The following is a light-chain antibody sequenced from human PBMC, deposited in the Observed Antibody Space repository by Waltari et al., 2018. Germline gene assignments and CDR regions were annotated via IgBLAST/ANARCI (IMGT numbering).Light chain of an antibody. V-gene: IGLV2-23*02. CDR3: SSYAGSSKGV. Sequence: SALTQPASVSGSPGQSIPISCPGTSSDVGNYKRVSWYQQHPGKAPKLLIYAVSKRPSGVSDRFSGSKSGDMASLTISGLQPEDEAEYFCSSYAGSSKGVFGGGTKVTVL. CDR2: AVS. J-gene: IGLJ2*01. CDR1: SSDVGNYKR.